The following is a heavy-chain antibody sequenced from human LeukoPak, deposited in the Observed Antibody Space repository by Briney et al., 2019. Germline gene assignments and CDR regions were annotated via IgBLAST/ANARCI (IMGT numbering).Heavy chain of an antibody. CDR2: IWYDGSNK. CDR3: ARLEHIVVVTAIRV. V-gene: IGHV3-33*08. Sequence: GGSLRLSCAVSGITLSNYGMSWVRQAPGKGLEWVAVIWYDGSNKYYADSVKGRFTISRDNSKNTLYLQMNSLRAEDTAVYYCARLEHIVVVTAIRVWGQGTLVTVSS. J-gene: IGHJ4*02. CDR1: GITLSNYG. D-gene: IGHD2-21*02.